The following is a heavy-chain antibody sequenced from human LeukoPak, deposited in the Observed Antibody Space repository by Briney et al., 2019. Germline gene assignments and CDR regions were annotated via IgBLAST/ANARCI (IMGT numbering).Heavy chain of an antibody. D-gene: IGHD5-18*01. J-gene: IGHJ4*02. V-gene: IGHV3-30*02. CDR1: GFTFSSYG. CDR3: ARDFPDTAMGLFDY. Sequence: GGSLRLSCAASGFTFSSYGMHWVRQAPGKGLEWVAFIRYDGSNKYYADSVKGRFTISRDNSKNTLYLQMNSLRAEDTAVYYCARDFPDTAMGLFDYWGQGTLVTVSS. CDR2: IRYDGSNK.